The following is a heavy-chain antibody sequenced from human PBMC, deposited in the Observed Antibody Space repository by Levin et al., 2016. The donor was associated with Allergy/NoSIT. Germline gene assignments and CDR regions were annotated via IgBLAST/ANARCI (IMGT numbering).Heavy chain of an antibody. V-gene: IGHV3-21*01. CDR1: GFTFSSSG. CDR3: ARKGPGLGPYDF. J-gene: IGHJ4*02. Sequence: GESLKISCAASGFTFSSSGMSWVRQAPGKGLEWVSSITSGGSNVFYADSVKGRFTISRDNANKSLHLQMSSLRVDDSAFYYCARKGPGLGPYDFWGQGTLVAVSS. CDR2: ITSGGSNV. D-gene: IGHD3/OR15-3a*01.